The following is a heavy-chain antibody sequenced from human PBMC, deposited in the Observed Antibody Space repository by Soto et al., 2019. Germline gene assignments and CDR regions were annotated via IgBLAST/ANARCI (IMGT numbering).Heavy chain of an antibody. J-gene: IGHJ4*01. D-gene: IGHD6-13*01. CDR3: ARYSAASGTYYFDY. CDR2: THHSRGT. CDR1: GGSITSSSYY. V-gene: IGHV4-39*07. Sequence: SEPLSLTCTVSGGSITSSSYYRGWIRQPPGKGLEWIGETHHSRGTNYNPSLRSRVTMSLDKSKNQLSLILYSVTAADTGVYYCARYSAASGTYYFDYWGQGTLVTVSS.